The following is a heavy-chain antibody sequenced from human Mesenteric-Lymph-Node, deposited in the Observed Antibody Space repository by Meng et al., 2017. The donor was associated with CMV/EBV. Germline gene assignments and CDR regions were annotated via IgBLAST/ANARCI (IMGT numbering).Heavy chain of an antibody. CDR3: ATPSRDVGRFDY. J-gene: IGHJ4*02. Sequence: CRASEGTFGSNAISWGRQAPGQGLGWMGGIIPVFGTVNYPQKFRDRVTITTDESTNTAYMELSSLRSEDTAMYYCATPSRDVGRFDYWGQGTLVTVSS. D-gene: IGHD1-26*01. CDR1: EGTFGSNA. V-gene: IGHV1-69*05. CDR2: IIPVFGTV.